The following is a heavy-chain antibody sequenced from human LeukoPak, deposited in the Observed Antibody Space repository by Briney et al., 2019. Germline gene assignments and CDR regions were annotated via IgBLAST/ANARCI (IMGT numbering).Heavy chain of an antibody. CDR3: ARLGYYDSSGSNDAFDI. CDR2: INHSGST. D-gene: IGHD3-22*01. J-gene: IGHJ3*02. CDR1: GGSFSGYS. V-gene: IGHV4-34*01. Sequence: PSKPWSPTCPVKGGSFSGYSGTWIRHPPGKGLDWIGEINHSGSTNYNPSLKSRVTISVDTSKNQFSLKLSSVTAADTAVYYCARLGYYDSSGSNDAFDIWGQGTMVTVSS.